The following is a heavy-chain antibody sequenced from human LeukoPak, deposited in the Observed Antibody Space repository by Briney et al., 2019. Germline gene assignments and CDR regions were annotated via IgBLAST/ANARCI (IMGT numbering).Heavy chain of an antibody. D-gene: IGHD6-25*01. V-gene: IGHV4-34*01. CDR2: INHSGST. J-gene: IGHJ4*02. Sequence: PSETLSLTCAVYGGSFNGCYWTWIRQPPGKGLEWIGEINHSGSTDYNPSLRSRVTISVDTSKNQFSLKLNSVTAADTAVYYCARGQLRLSNWGQGSLVIVSS. CDR3: ARGQLRLSN. CDR1: GGSFNGCY.